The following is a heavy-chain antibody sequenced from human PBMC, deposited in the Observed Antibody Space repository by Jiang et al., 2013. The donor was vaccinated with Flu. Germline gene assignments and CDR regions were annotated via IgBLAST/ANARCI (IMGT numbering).Heavy chain of an antibody. CDR1: GFTFSDYY. J-gene: IGHJ4*02. D-gene: IGHD2-2*02. CDR2: ISSSSSYT. Sequence: VQLLESGGGLVKPGGSLRLSCAASGFTFSDYYMSRIRQAPGKGLEWVSYISSSSSYTNYADSVKGRFTISRDNAKNSLYLQMNSLRAEDTAVYYCARDLRVTGVPAAIARDYWGQGTLVTVSS. V-gene: IGHV3-11*05. CDR3: ARDLRVTGVPAAIARDY.